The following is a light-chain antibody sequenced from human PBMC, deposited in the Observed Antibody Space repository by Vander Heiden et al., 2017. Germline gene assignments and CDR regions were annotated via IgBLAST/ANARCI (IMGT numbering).Light chain of an antibody. CDR2: DAS. Sequence: DIQMNQSPSSLSASVGDRVTITCQASQDISNYLNWYQQKPGKAPKLLIYDASNLETGVPSRFSGSGSGTDFTFTITSLQPEDIATYYCQQYGNLPTFGPGTKVDIK. CDR3: QQYGNLPT. J-gene: IGKJ3*01. V-gene: IGKV1-33*01. CDR1: QDISNY.